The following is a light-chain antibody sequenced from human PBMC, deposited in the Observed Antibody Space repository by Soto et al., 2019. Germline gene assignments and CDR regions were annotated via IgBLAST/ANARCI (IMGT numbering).Light chain of an antibody. CDR3: QQYESPPPFI. V-gene: IGKV3-20*01. Sequence: EIVLTQSPGTLSFSPGERATLSCRASHSLSRGYLAWYQQKPGQAPRLLIYSASHRATGIPDRFSGSGSGTYFTLTISRLEPEDFAVYYCQQYESPPPFIIGPGTKVDIK. J-gene: IGKJ3*01. CDR1: HSLSRGY. CDR2: SAS.